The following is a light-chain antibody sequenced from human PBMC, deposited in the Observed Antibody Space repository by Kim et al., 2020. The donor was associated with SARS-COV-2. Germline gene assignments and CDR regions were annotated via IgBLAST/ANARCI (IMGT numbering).Light chain of an antibody. CDR1: QSVSSN. CDR3: QQHNNWPWT. V-gene: IGKV3-15*01. J-gene: IGKJ1*01. Sequence: EIVMTQSPATLSVSPGERATLSCRASQSVSSNLVWYQHKPGQAPRLLISGVSTRATGIPARFSGSGSGTEFTLTISSLQSEDFALYYCQQHNNWPWTFGQGTKVDIK. CDR2: GVS.